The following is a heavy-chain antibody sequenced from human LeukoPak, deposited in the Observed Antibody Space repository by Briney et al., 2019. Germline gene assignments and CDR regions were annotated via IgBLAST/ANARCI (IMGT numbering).Heavy chain of an antibody. J-gene: IGHJ6*03. Sequence: ASVKVSCKASGYTFTGYHMHWVRQAPGQGLEWMGWINPNSGGTNYAQKFQGRVTMTRDTSTNTVYMELSSLRSEDTAVYYCARGPSITMVRGGQWYYYMDVWGKGTTVTISS. V-gene: IGHV1-2*02. CDR3: ARGPSITMVRGGQWYYYMDV. D-gene: IGHD3-10*01. CDR2: INPNSGGT. CDR1: GYTFTGYH.